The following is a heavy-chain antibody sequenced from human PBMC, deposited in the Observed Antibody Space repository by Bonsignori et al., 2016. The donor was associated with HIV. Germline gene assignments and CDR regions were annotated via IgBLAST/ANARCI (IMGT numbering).Heavy chain of an antibody. CDR3: ASIQYSLHTQPGRERIDY. CDR1: GFTVSSNY. J-gene: IGHJ4*02. V-gene: IGHV3-53*01. Sequence: GGSLRLSCAASGFTVSSNYMSWVRQAPGKGLEWVSVIYSGGSTYYADSVKGRFTISRDNSKNTLYLQMNSLRAEDTAVYYCASIQYSLHTQPGRERIDYWGQGTLVTVSS. D-gene: IGHD5-18*01. CDR2: IYSGGST.